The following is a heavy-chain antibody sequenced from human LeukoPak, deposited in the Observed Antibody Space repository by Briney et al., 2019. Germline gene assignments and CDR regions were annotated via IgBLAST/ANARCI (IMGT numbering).Heavy chain of an antibody. J-gene: IGHJ6*03. Sequence: QTGGSLRLSCAASEFTFSSYWMSWVRQAPGKGLEWVANIKQDGSEKYYVDSVKGRFTISRDNAKNSLYLQMNSLRAEDTAVYYCARDIRLGELSLFYYYYYMDVWGKGTTVTVSS. V-gene: IGHV3-7*01. CDR1: EFTFSSYW. CDR2: IKQDGSEK. D-gene: IGHD3-16*02. CDR3: ARDIRLGELSLFYYYYYMDV.